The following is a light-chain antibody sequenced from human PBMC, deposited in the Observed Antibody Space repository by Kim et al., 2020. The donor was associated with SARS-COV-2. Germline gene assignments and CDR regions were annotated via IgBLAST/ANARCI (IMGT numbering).Light chain of an antibody. CDR2: GKN. Sequence: VALGQTVRIKCQGGSLRSYYATWYQQKQGQAPIFVIYGKNNRPSGSQDRFSGASSGNTASLTITGTQAGDEADYYCNSRDSNDNVVFGGGTKLTVL. CDR3: NSRDSNDNVV. CDR1: SLRSYY. J-gene: IGLJ2*01. V-gene: IGLV3-19*01.